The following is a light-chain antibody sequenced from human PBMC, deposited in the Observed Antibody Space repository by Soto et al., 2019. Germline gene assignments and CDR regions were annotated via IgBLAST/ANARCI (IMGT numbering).Light chain of an antibody. J-gene: IGKJ1*01. V-gene: IGKV3D-20*02. CDR2: GAS. CDR1: QSVSNDF. Sequence: IMFTQCAGLLXWYXREXXNPSWRVSQSVSNDFLAWYQQKPGQAPRLLIYGASTRATDVPDRFSGSGSGADFTLSISSLEPEDFAVYYCQQRSNWPKTFGQGTKV. CDR3: QQRSNWPKT.